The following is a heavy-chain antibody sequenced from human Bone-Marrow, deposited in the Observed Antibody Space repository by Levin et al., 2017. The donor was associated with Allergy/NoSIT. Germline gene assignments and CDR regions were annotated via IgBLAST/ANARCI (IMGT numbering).Heavy chain of an antibody. Sequence: GESLKISCAASGFTFSSYAMSWVRQAPGKGLEWVSAISESGGSTYYVDSVRGRFTISRDSSKNTLSLQMNSLRVEDTAVYYCAKPTSGYYYLFDYWGQGTLVTVSS. CDR1: GFTFSSYA. CDR2: ISESGGST. V-gene: IGHV3-23*01. J-gene: IGHJ4*02. CDR3: AKPTSGYYYLFDY. D-gene: IGHD3-22*01.